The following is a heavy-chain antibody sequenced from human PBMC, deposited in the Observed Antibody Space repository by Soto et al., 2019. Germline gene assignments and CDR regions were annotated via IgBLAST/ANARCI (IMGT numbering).Heavy chain of an antibody. Sequence: PSETLSLTCTVSGGSIGSSDFDWGWIRQPPGKGMEWIGTFRFSGTTYYNPSLKSRVTISVDTSKNQYSMKMNSVTAADTAMYLCARHFPVESGARTMGGFDIWGQGAMVTVSS. CDR3: ARHFPVESGARTMGGFDI. CDR2: FRFSGTT. CDR1: GGSIGSSDFD. J-gene: IGHJ3*02. D-gene: IGHD2-8*02. V-gene: IGHV4-39*01.